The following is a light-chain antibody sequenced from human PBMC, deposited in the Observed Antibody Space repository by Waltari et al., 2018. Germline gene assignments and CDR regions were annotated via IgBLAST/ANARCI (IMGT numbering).Light chain of an antibody. Sequence: HSALTQPRSVSGSPGQSVTISCAGTGSAVADFNSVSWYQQHPGKAPKLVIFYVTKRPSGVPDRLSGSKSGTSASLTVSGLQAEDEADYYCCSYAGIWVFGGGTKLTVL. CDR3: CSYAGIWV. V-gene: IGLV2-11*01. CDR1: GSAVADFNS. CDR2: YVT. J-gene: IGLJ3*02.